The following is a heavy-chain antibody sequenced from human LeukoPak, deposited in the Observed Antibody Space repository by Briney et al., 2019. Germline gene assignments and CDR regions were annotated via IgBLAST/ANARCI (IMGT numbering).Heavy chain of an antibody. V-gene: IGHV1-2*02. Sequence: ASVTVSCKASGYTFTGYYMHWVRQAPGQGLEWMGWINPNSGGTNYAQKFQGRVTMTRDTSISTAYMELSRLRSDDTAVYYCARVGYDFWSGYYTYYYYGMDVWGQGTTVTVSS. CDR3: ARVGYDFWSGYYTYYYYGMDV. D-gene: IGHD3-3*01. J-gene: IGHJ6*02. CDR1: GYTFTGYY. CDR2: INPNSGGT.